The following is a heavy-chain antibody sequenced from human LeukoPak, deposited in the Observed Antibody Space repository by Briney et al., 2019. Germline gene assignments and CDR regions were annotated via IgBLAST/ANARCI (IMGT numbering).Heavy chain of an antibody. D-gene: IGHD3-10*01. V-gene: IGHV4-34*01. J-gene: IGHJ4*02. Sequence: KSSETLSLTCAVYGGSFSGYYWSWIRQPPGKGLEWIGEINHSGSTNYNPSLKSRVTISVDTSKNQFSLKVTSVTAADTAVYYCAREGPMFDSGSYSKSLGYWGQGFLVTVSS. CDR3: AREGPMFDSGSYSKSLGY. CDR2: INHSGST. CDR1: GGSFSGYY.